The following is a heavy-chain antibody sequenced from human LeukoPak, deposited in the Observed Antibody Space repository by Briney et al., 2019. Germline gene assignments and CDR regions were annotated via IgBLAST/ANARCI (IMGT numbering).Heavy chain of an antibody. CDR3: ARHLGYCSSTGCNSWFDP. CDR2: IYYSGNT. J-gene: IGHJ5*02. Sequence: SETLSLNCTFAGGSISSYYWSWIRQPPGKGLEWIGYIYYSGNTNYNPSLKSRVTISVDTSKNQFSLKLSSVTAADTAVYYCARHLGYCSSTGCNSWFDPWGQGTLVTVSS. D-gene: IGHD2-2*03. V-gene: IGHV4-59*08. CDR1: GGSISSYY.